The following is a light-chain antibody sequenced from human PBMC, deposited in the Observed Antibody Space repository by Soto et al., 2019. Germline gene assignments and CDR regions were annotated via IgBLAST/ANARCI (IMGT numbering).Light chain of an antibody. CDR1: QSVSSY. J-gene: IGKJ2*01. CDR2: AAS. CDR3: QQRSNWPPYT. V-gene: IGKV3-11*01. Sequence: EIVLTQSPATLSLSPGERATLSCRASQSVSSYLAWYQQKPGQAPRLLIYAASNRATGIPARFSGSGSGTDFTLTISSLEPEDFAVYYCQQRSNWPPYTFGQGTMLEIK.